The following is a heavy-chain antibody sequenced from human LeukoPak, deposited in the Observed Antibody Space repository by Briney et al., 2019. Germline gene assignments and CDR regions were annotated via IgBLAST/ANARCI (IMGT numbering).Heavy chain of an antibody. CDR2: NYPGGTI. CDR3: ARHVAHSSQIDS. V-gene: IGHV4-61*08. J-gene: IGHJ4*02. D-gene: IGHD6-6*01. CDR1: GGSISSGGYY. Sequence: PSETLSLTCTVSGGSISSGGYYWSWIRQHPGKGLEWIGDNYPGGTIRYNPSLESRVTISVDTSKNQFSLMLNSVTAADTAVYYCARHVAHSSQIDSWGLGILVTVSS.